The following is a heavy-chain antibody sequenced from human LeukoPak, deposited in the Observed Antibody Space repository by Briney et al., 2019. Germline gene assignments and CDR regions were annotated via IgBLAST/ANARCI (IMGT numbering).Heavy chain of an antibody. Sequence: SETLSLTCSVSGGSISSDYWAWIRQPRGKGLDWIGYMFYTGSTNYNPSLKSRVTISLATSKNQFSLKLSSVTAADTAVYYCARVSVVYGMDVWGRGTTVTVSS. J-gene: IGHJ6*02. V-gene: IGHV4-59*01. CDR2: MFYTGST. CDR1: GGSISSDY. CDR3: ARVSVVYGMDV.